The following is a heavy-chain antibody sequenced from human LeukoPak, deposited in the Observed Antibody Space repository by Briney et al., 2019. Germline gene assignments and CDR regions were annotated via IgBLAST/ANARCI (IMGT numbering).Heavy chain of an antibody. J-gene: IGHJ4*02. CDR2: IYSGGST. V-gene: IGHV3-53*01. D-gene: IGHD4-11*01. Sequence: QAGGSLRLSCAASGFTVSSNYMSWVRQAPGKGLEWVSVIYSGGSTYYADSVKGRFTISRDNSKNTLYLEMNSLRAENTAVYYCTKSRSGNSNWALQVFDNWGQGALVTVSS. CDR3: TKSRSGNSNWALQVFDN. CDR1: GFTVSSNY.